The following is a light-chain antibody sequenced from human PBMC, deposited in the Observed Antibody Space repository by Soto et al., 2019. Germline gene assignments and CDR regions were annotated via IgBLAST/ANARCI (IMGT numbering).Light chain of an antibody. Sequence: QSALTQPASVSGSPGQSITISCTGTTTDVGGFNYVSWYQQHPGRAPKLIIYEVNNRPSGVSNRFSGSKSGNTASLTISGLQAEDQLDYNCSSYSSGTPSYVFGIGTKLTAL. CDR3: SSYSSGTPSYV. V-gene: IGLV2-14*01. CDR1: TTDVGGFNY. CDR2: EVN. J-gene: IGLJ1*01.